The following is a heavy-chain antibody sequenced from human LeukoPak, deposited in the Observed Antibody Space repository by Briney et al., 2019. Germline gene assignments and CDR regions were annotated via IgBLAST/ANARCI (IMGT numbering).Heavy chain of an antibody. V-gene: IGHV4-4*07. Sequence: SETLSLTCTISGGSISSYYWSWIRPPAGKGLDWIGRIYTSGSTNYNPSLKSRVTMSVDTSKNQFSLKLSSVTAADTAVYYCAKIFSSWSEYNWFDPWGQGTLVTVSS. D-gene: IGHD6-13*01. J-gene: IGHJ5*02. CDR1: GGSISSYY. CDR3: AKIFSSWSEYNWFDP. CDR2: IYTSGST.